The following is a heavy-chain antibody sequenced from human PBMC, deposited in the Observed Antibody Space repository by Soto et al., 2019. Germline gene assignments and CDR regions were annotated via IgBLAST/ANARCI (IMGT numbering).Heavy chain of an antibody. D-gene: IGHD3-22*01. CDR1: GFTVSSKY. CDR2: IDSGGST. Sequence: EVQLVESGGGLIQPGGSLRLSCAASGFTVSSKYMTWVRQAPGKGLEWVSVIDSGGSTYYADSVNGRCTVSRDNSKSTLYLQMNSLRAEDTAVYYCARTHYDSSGYWVYWGRGTLVTVSS. J-gene: IGHJ4*02. V-gene: IGHV3-53*01. CDR3: ARTHYDSSGYWVY.